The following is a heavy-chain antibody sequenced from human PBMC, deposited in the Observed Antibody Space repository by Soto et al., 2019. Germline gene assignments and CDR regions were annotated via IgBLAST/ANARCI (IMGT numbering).Heavy chain of an antibody. J-gene: IGHJ6*02. V-gene: IGHV4-30-2*01. CDR1: GGSISSGGYS. CDR3: AKAGDFWSGYGMDV. D-gene: IGHD3-3*01. CDR2: IYHSGST. Sequence: SETLSLTCAVSGGSISSGGYSWGWIRQPPGKGLEWIGYIYHSGSTYYNPSLKSRVTISVDRSKNQFSLKLSSVTAADTAVYFCAKAGDFWSGYGMDVWGQGTTVTVSS.